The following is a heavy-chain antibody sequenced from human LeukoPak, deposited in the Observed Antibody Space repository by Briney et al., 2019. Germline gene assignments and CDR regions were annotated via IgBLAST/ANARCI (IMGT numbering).Heavy chain of an antibody. CDR1: GFTLSSYA. D-gene: IGHD3-9*01. Sequence: GGSLRLSCAASGFTLSSYAMSWVRQAPGKGLEWVAVISYDGSNKFYADSVRGRFTISRDNSKNTLFLQMNSLRPEDTAVYYCARGPDYDILADYFDYWGQGTLVTVSS. V-gene: IGHV3-30*04. J-gene: IGHJ4*02. CDR3: ARGPDYDILADYFDY. CDR2: ISYDGSNK.